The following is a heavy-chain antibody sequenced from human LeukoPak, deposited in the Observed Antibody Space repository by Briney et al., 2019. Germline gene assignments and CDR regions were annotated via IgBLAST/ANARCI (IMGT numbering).Heavy chain of an antibody. Sequence: PGGSLRLSCAASGSTFSSYAMSWVRQAPGKGLEWVSAISGSGGSTYYADSVKGRFTISRDNAKNSLYLQMNSLRAEDTAVYYCARAASKYGSGSYYYYYYGMDVWGQGTTVTVSS. CDR1: GSTFSSYA. CDR2: ISGSGGST. CDR3: ARAASKYGSGSYYYYYYGMDV. V-gene: IGHV3-23*01. D-gene: IGHD3-10*01. J-gene: IGHJ6*02.